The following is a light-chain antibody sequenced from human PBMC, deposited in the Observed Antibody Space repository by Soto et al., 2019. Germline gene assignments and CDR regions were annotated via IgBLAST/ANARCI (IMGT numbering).Light chain of an antibody. J-gene: IGKJ3*01. V-gene: IGKV3-20*01. Sequence: EIVLTQSPVTLSLSPGETATLSCRASQSVTGDYLGWYQQKPGQAPMLLIYDASRRATGIPDRFSGSGSGTDFSLSISRLEPEDFEVYYCQKYGDSPFTFGPGTKVDV. CDR2: DAS. CDR3: QKYGDSPFT. CDR1: QSVTGDY.